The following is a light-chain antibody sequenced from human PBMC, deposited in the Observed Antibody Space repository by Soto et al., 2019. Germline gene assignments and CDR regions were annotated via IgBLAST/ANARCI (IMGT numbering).Light chain of an antibody. J-gene: IGLJ2*01. CDR2: DVS. V-gene: IGLV2-14*01. CDR1: GSDVGGYNY. Sequence: QAVLTQPASVSGSPGQSITISCTGTGSDVGGYNYVSWYQQHPGKAPKVMMYDVSNRPSGVSNRFSGSKSGNTASLTISGLQAEDEADYYCSSYTSASTPLVFGGGTKLTVL. CDR3: SSYTSASTPLV.